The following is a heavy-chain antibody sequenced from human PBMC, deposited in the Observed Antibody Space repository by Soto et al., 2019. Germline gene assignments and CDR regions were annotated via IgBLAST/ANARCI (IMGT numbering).Heavy chain of an antibody. D-gene: IGHD3-16*01. Sequence: QVQLQQWGAGLLKPSETLSLTCAAYGGSFSGYTWIWIRQPPGKGLEWIGEINHSGTTNHNPSLKSRVSISVDTSKKQFSLRLTSVTAADTAVYYCARGSDYTSSFDYWGQGTLVTVSS. CDR2: INHSGTT. CDR3: ARGSDYTSSFDY. J-gene: IGHJ4*02. V-gene: IGHV4-34*01. CDR1: GGSFSGYT.